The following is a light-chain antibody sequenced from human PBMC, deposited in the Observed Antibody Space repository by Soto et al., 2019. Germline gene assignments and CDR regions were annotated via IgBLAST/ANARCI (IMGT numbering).Light chain of an antibody. V-gene: IGLV2-14*01. Sequence: QSALTQPASVSGSPGQSITISCTGTSSDVGAYNYVSWYQQHPGKAPKLMIYAVSGRPSGVSNRFSGSKSGSTASLTISGLQAEDEADYYCSSYTSRSTLVFGGGTQLTVL. CDR1: SSDVGAYNY. CDR3: SSYTSRSTLV. J-gene: IGLJ3*02. CDR2: AVS.